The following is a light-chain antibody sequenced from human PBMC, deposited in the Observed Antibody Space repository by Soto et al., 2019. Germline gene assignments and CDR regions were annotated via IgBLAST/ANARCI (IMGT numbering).Light chain of an antibody. V-gene: IGKV3-15*01. J-gene: IGKJ4*01. Sequence: EIVLTQSPGTLSLSPGERATLSCRASQNIVTNLAWYQQKPGQAPRLVIYDASTRATDTPARFSGSGFGTEFILTISSLQSADFAVYYCQQYNNWPPRLTFGGGTKVDIK. CDR2: DAS. CDR3: QQYNNWPPRLT. CDR1: QNIVTN.